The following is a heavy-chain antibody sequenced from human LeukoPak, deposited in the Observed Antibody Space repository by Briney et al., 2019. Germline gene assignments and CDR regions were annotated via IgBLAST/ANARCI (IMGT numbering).Heavy chain of an antibody. Sequence: ETLSLTCTVSGGSISSSTYYWGWIRQPPGKGLEWVSSISSSSSYIYYADSVKGRFTISRDNAKNSLYLQMNSLRAEDTALYYCARQADTAMLIWSFTDYWGQGTLVTVSS. CDR3: ARQADTAMLIWSFTDY. J-gene: IGHJ4*02. CDR1: GGSISSST. CDR2: ISSSSSYI. D-gene: IGHD5-18*01. V-gene: IGHV3-21*01.